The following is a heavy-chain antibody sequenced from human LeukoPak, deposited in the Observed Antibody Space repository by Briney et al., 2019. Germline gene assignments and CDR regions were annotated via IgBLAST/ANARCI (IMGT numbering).Heavy chain of an antibody. CDR2: ITPMFGTS. Sequence: SVKVACKVSGYTLTELSMHWVRQAPGKGLEWMGGITPMFGTSNYAQKFQGRVTITADESTSTAYMQLSSLRSEDTAVYYCARDSSEFRSLLFHWGQGTLVTVSS. V-gene: IGHV1-69*13. CDR3: ARDSSEFRSLLFH. CDR1: GYTLTELS. J-gene: IGHJ1*01. D-gene: IGHD1-14*01.